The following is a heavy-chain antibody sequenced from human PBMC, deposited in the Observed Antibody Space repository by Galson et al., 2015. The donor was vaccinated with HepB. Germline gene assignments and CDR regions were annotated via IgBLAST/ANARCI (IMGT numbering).Heavy chain of an antibody. D-gene: IGHD6-6*01. J-gene: IGHJ4*02. Sequence: SLRLSCAASGFTFSSYAMHWVRQAPGTGLEWVAIIWYDGSKKYYTDSVKGRFTISRDNSKNTLYLQMDSLRAEDTAVYYCARGEYSSSATFDYWGQGTMVTVSS. V-gene: IGHV3-33*08. CDR2: IWYDGSKK. CDR3: ARGEYSSSATFDY. CDR1: GFTFSSYA.